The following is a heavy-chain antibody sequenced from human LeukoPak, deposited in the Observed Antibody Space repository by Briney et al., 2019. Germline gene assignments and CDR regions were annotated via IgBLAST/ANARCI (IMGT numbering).Heavy chain of an antibody. CDR1: GGSISSGGYY. CDR2: IYHSGST. D-gene: IGHD3-22*01. CDR3: ARQTEHGVYYYDSSGYEDY. J-gene: IGHJ4*02. Sequence: SETLSLTCTVSGGSISSGGYYWSWIRQPPGKGLEWIGYIYHSGSTNYNPSLKSRVTISVDKSKNQFSLKLSSVTAADTAVYYCARQTEHGVYYYDSSGYEDYWGQGTLVTVSS. V-gene: IGHV4-30-2*01.